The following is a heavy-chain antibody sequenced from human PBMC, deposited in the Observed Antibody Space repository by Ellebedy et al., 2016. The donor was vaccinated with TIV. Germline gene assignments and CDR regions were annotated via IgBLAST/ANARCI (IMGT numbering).Heavy chain of an antibody. CDR2: INAGNGNT. CDR1: GYTFTNYP. V-gene: IGHV1-3*01. D-gene: IGHD3-16*01. J-gene: IGHJ5*02. Sequence: ASVKVSCKASGYTFTNYPMHWVRQAPAQRLEWMGWINAGNGNTKYSQKFQGRVTITRDTSASTAYMELSSLRSEDTAVYYCARDKPGGDNWFDPWGQGTLVTVSS. CDR3: ARDKPGGDNWFDP.